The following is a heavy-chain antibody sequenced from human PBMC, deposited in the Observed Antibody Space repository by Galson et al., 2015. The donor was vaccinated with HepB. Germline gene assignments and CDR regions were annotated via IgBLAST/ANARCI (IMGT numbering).Heavy chain of an antibody. J-gene: IGHJ6*02. CDR1: GYTFTGYI. D-gene: IGHD2/OR15-2a*01. CDR2: INPHSGGT. Sequence: SVKVSCKASGYTFTGYIINWVRQAPGQGPEWMGWINPHSGGTKYAQKFQDRVTMTRDTSISTAYMELSRLRSDDTAVYFCARDYKRLVEEYYYGMDVWGQGTTVTVS. V-gene: IGHV1-2*02. CDR3: ARDYKRLVEEYYYGMDV.